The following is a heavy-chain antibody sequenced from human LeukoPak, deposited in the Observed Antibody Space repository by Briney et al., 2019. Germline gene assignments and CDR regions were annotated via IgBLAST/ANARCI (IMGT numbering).Heavy chain of an antibody. CDR3: ARHSCSGGSCSLRAFDI. V-gene: IGHV4-59*08. CDR1: GGSISNYY. D-gene: IGHD2-15*01. Sequence: SETLSLTCTVSGGSISNYYWNWIRKPPGQGLEWIGNIFYSGSTNYNPSLKSRVTISVDTSKNQFSLKLSSVTAADTAVYYCARHSCSGGSCSLRAFDIWGQGTMVTVSS. CDR2: IFYSGST. J-gene: IGHJ3*02.